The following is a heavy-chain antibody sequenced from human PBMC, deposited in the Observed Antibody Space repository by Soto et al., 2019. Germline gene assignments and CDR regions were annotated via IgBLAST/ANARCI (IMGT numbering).Heavy chain of an antibody. V-gene: IGHV4-59*08. CDR2: IHYSGTT. J-gene: IGHJ4*02. CDR3: AREVAGYQLPIDS. D-gene: IGHD2-2*01. CDR1: GGSITDYY. Sequence: QVQLQESGPGLVKPSETLSLTCTVSGGSITDYYCSWIRQPPGRGLEWIGYIHYSGTTKYNPSLKSLVTISVDTSKNRFSLRLTSVTAADTAGDYCAREVAGYQLPIDSWGQGTLVTVSS.